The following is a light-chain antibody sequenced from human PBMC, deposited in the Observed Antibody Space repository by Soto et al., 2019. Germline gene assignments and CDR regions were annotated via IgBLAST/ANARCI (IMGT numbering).Light chain of an antibody. CDR1: SSDVGAYNY. V-gene: IGLV2-14*01. Sequence: QSVLTQPASVSGSPGQSITISCTGTSSDVGAYNYVSWYQQHPGKAPKLMIFGVSNRPSGVSNRFSSSKSGNTASLPISGLQAEAEAEYYCTSYTSSTTLRVVGGGTKRTGL. CDR3: TSYTSSTTLRV. CDR2: GVS. J-gene: IGLJ3*02.